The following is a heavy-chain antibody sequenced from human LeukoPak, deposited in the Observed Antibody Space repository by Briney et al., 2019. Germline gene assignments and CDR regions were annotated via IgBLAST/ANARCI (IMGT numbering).Heavy chain of an antibody. CDR2: ISSSSSYI. Sequence: GGSLRLSCAASGFTFSNYSMNWVRQAPGKGLEWVSSISSSSSYIYYADSVKGRFTISRDNAKNSLYLQMNSLRAEDTAVYYCAREEVVPAARGFDYWGQGTLVTVSS. V-gene: IGHV3-21*01. D-gene: IGHD2-2*01. CDR3: AREEVVPAARGFDY. CDR1: GFTFSNYS. J-gene: IGHJ4*02.